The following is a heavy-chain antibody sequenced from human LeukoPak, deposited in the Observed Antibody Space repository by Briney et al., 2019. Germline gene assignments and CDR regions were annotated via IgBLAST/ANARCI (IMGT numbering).Heavy chain of an antibody. J-gene: IGHJ4*02. CDR3: AKGDGGTLYFES. CDR2: IRRSGGST. Sequence: PGGPLRLSCAASGHTFNIYAMHWVRESPRKGLEWGLGIRRSGGSTYYADSVKGRLTISRHNYKHTLYLQMNTLSAEDTSVYYCAKGDGGTLYFESWGEGTLVTVSS. CDR1: GHTFNIYA. V-gene: IGHV3-23*01. D-gene: IGHD2-15*01.